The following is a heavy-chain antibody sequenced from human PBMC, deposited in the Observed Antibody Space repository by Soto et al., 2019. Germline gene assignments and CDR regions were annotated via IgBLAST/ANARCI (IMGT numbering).Heavy chain of an antibody. V-gene: IGHV5-51*01. J-gene: IGHJ4*02. CDR1: GYSLSSYW. CDR2: FHPAESDA. Sequence: GESLKISCKGSGYSLSSYWIGWVRQMPGNGLEWMGTFHPAESDARYNPSFQDQVTLSGDKAISTAYLQWSSLKSSATAIYYCATAPPSFSFGSGSVLRGPYFDFWGEGTLVTVSS. D-gene: IGHD3-10*01. CDR3: ATAPPSFSFGSGSVLRGPYFDF.